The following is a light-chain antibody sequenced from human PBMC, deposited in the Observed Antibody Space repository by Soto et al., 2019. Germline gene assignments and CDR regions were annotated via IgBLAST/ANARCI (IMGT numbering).Light chain of an antibody. CDR1: SSNLGNNY. CDR2: DND. V-gene: IGLV1-51*01. CDR3: GTWDSSLRVVV. Sequence: QSVLTQPPSVSAAPGQTVTISCSGSSSNLGNNYVSWYQQLPGAAPKLLIDDNDKRPSGIPDRFSGSKSGTSATLGITGLQTGDEADYFCGTWDSSLRVVVFGGGTKVTVL. J-gene: IGLJ2*01.